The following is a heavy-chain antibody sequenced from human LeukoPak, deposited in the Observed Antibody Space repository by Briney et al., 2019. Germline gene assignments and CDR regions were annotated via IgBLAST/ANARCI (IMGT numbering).Heavy chain of an antibody. D-gene: IGHD3-10*01. CDR1: GFTFSSYE. CDR3: TRGLWFGDIDLDY. V-gene: IGHV3-48*03. J-gene: IGHJ4*02. CDR2: ISSSGSTI. Sequence: GGSLRLSCAASGFTFSSYEMNWVRQAPGKGLEWVSYISSSGSTIYYADSVKGRFTISRDNAKNSLYLQMNSLRAEDTAVYYCTRGLWFGDIDLDYWGQGTLVTVSS.